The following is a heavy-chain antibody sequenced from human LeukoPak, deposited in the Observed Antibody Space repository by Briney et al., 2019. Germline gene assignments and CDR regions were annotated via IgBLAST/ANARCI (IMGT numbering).Heavy chain of an antibody. J-gene: IGHJ4*02. V-gene: IGHV1-46*01. CDR2: INPIGGST. Sequence: ASVKVSCKRSGYTFTSYYIHWGRQAPGQALEWMGIINPIGGSTNYAQKFQGRVTMTRDTSTSTVYMELNSLRSEDTAVYYCATSETYGFHGTYLDYWGQGTLVTVSS. D-gene: IGHD4-17*01. CDR1: GYTFTSYY. CDR3: ATSETYGFHGTYLDY.